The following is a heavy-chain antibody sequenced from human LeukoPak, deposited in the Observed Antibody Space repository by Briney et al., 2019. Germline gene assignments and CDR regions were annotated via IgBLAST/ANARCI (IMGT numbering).Heavy chain of an antibody. Sequence: SETLSLTCTDSGGSISSSSYYWGWIRQPPGKGLEWIGSIYYSGSTYYNPSLKSRVTISVDTSKNQFSLKLSSVTAADTAVYYCARNDKYSSPFWGQGTLVTVSS. CDR3: ARNDKYSSPF. CDR1: GGSISSSSYY. V-gene: IGHV4-39*01. D-gene: IGHD6-6*01. CDR2: IYYSGST. J-gene: IGHJ4*02.